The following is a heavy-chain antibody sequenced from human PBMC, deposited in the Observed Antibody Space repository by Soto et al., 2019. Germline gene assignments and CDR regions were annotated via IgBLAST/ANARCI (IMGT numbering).Heavy chain of an antibody. Sequence: PGGSLRLSCAASGFTFSTYTIHCVRQAPGKGLEWVAAISYDGVNKYYADSVKGRFTISRENSKYTLHLHMSSLREEDTAVYYCAREHATYYFDNWGQGSLVTVSS. D-gene: IGHD2-2*01. CDR1: GFTFSTYT. CDR3: AREHATYYFDN. V-gene: IGHV3-30-3*01. J-gene: IGHJ4*02. CDR2: ISYDGVNK.